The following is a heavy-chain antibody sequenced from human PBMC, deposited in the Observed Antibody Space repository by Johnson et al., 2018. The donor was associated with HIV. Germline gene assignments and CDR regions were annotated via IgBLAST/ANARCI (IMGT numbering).Heavy chain of an antibody. V-gene: IGHV3-30*02. J-gene: IGHJ3*02. CDR3: AKDKSGRYYDSSGYSLDDAFDI. CDR2: IRNDGSNK. Sequence: QVQLVESGGGVVQPGRSLRLSCAASGFTFSSYGMHWVRQAPGKGLEWVAFIRNDGSNKYYADSVKGRFTISRDNSKNTLYLQMNSLRAEDTAVYYCAKDKSGRYYDSSGYSLDDAFDIWGQGTMVTVSS. D-gene: IGHD3-22*01. CDR1: GFTFSSYG.